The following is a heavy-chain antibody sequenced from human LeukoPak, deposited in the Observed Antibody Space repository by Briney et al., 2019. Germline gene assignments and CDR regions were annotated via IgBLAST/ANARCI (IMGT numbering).Heavy chain of an antibody. CDR3: ARAPEGSGSSYYFDY. CDR2: INRDGGEK. CDR1: GFTFSSYW. Sequence: GGSLRLSCAASGFTFSSYWMSWVRQAPGKGLEWVANINRDGGEKYHVDSVKGRFTISRDNAKNSLYLQMNSLRTEDTATYYCARAPEGSGSSYYFDYWGQGILVTVSS. J-gene: IGHJ4*02. V-gene: IGHV3-7*01. D-gene: IGHD3-10*01.